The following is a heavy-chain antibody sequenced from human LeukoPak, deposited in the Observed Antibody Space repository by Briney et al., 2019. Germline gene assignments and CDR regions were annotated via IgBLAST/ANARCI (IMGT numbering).Heavy chain of an antibody. CDR3: ARDLYGGSDSSGYFYPFDY. Sequence: PSGTLSLTCAVSGGSISSSNWWSWVRQPPGKGLEWIGSIYYSGSTYYNPSLKSRVTISVDTSKNQFSLKLSSVTAADTAVYYCARDLYGGSDSSGYFYPFDYWGQGTLVTVSS. CDR2: IYYSGST. CDR1: GGSISSSNW. J-gene: IGHJ4*02. V-gene: IGHV4-4*02. D-gene: IGHD3-22*01.